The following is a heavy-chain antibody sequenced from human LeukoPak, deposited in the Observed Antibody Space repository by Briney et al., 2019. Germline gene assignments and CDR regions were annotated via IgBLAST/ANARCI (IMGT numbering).Heavy chain of an antibody. V-gene: IGHV4-39*07. CDR1: GGSISSSSYY. J-gene: IGHJ5*02. D-gene: IGHD3-10*01. CDR3: ARGGSSGRLDP. Sequence: SETLSLTCTVSGGSISSSSYYRGWIRQPPGKGLEWIGSIYYSGSTYYNPSLKSRVTISVDTSKNQFSLKLSSVTAADTAVYYCARGGSSGRLDPWGQGTLVTVSS. CDR2: IYYSGST.